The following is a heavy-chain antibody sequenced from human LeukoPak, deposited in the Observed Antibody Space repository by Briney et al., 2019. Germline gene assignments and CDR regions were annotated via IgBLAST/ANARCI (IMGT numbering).Heavy chain of an antibody. CDR3: AKDHHIAAAVASRSRFDP. Sequence: GGSLRLSSAASGFTFSSYGMHWVRQAPGKGLEWVAFIRYDGSSKYYADSVKGRFTISRDNSKNTLYLQMNCLRAEDTAVYYCAKDHHIAAAVASRSRFDPWGQGTLVTVSS. CDR2: IRYDGSSK. CDR1: GFTFSSYG. J-gene: IGHJ5*02. V-gene: IGHV3-30*02. D-gene: IGHD6-13*01.